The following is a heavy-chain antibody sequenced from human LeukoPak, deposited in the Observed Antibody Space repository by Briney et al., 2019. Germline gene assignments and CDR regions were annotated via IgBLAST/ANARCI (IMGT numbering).Heavy chain of an antibody. CDR3: ARGDRSGGPYGMDV. V-gene: IGHV3-30*03. J-gene: IGHJ6*02. CDR1: GFTFSSYG. D-gene: IGHD5-12*01. Sequence: GGSLRLSCAASGFTFSSYGMHWVRQAPGKGLEWVALISYDGSNRYYADSVKGRFTISRDNAKNSLYLQMNSLRAEDTAVYYCARGDRSGGPYGMDVWGQGTTVTVSS. CDR2: ISYDGSNR.